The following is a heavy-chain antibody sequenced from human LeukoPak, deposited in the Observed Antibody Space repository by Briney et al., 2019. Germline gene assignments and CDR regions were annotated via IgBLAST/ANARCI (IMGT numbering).Heavy chain of an antibody. J-gene: IGHJ4*02. CDR3: ARHGTAMVYYDSSGYPEGYFDY. CDR2: IYYSGST. Sequence: SETLSLTCTVSGGSISSSSYYWGWIRQPPGKGPEWIGSIYYSGSTYYNPSLKSRVTISVDTSKNQFSLKLSSVAAADTAVYYCARHGTAMVYYDSSGYPEGYFDYWGQGTLVTVSS. D-gene: IGHD3-22*01. CDR1: GGSISSSSYY. V-gene: IGHV4-39*01.